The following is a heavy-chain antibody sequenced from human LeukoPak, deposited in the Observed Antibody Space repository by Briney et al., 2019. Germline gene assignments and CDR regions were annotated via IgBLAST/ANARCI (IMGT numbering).Heavy chain of an antibody. Sequence: SETLSLTCTVSGGSISSSSYYWGWIRQPPGKGLEWIGSIYYSRSTYYNPSLKSRVTISVDTSKNQFSLKLSSVTAADTAVYYCARPKPDHPGWSAYSSSWYFDYWGQGTLVTVSS. CDR3: ARPKPDHPGWSAYSSSWYFDY. D-gene: IGHD6-13*01. CDR2: IYYSRST. J-gene: IGHJ4*02. V-gene: IGHV4-39*01. CDR1: GGSISSSSYY.